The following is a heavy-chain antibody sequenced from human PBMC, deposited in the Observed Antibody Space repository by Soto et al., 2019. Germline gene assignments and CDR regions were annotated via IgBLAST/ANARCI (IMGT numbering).Heavy chain of an antibody. CDR1: GYTFTSYD. Sequence: VKVSCKASGYTFTSYDINWVRQATGQGLEWMGCMNPNSGNTGYAQKFQGRVTMTRNTSISTAYMELSSLRSEDTAVYYCARDAYCGGDCLSEGMDVWGQGTTVTVSS. CDR3: ARDAYCGGDCLSEGMDV. V-gene: IGHV1-8*01. D-gene: IGHD2-21*02. J-gene: IGHJ6*02. CDR2: MNPNSGNT.